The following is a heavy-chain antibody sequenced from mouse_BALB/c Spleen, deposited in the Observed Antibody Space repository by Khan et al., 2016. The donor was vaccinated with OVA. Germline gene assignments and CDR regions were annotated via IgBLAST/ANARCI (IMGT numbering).Heavy chain of an antibody. CDR3: ARNYDYDEGLAY. D-gene: IGHD2-4*01. CDR1: GFSLTSYG. Sequence: QVQLKESGPGLVQPSQSLSITCTVSGFSLTSYGVHWVRQSPGKGLEWLGVIWSGGSTDYNAAFISRLNISKVNSKSQVFFKMNSLQANDTAIYSCARNYDYDEGLAYWGQGTLVTVSA. CDR2: IWSGGST. J-gene: IGHJ3*01. V-gene: IGHV2-2*02.